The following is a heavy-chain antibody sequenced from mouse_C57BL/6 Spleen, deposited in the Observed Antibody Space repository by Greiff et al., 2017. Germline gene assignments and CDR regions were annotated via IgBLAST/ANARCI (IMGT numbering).Heavy chain of an antibody. Sequence: VQLQQSGAELVKPGASVKLSCTASGFNINDYYMHWVKQRTEQGLEWIGRIDPEDGETKYAQNFQGKATITADTSSNTAYLQLSSLTSEDTAVYYCSRSGDGYYLFAYWGQGTLVTVSA. CDR2: IDPEDGET. CDR1: GFNINDYY. CDR3: SRSGDGYYLFAY. J-gene: IGHJ3*01. D-gene: IGHD2-3*01. V-gene: IGHV14-2*01.